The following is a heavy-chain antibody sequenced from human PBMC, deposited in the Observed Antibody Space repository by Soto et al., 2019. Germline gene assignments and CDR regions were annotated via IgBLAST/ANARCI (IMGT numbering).Heavy chain of an antibody. CDR3: TRRSYVRGRYRYDYAFDT. V-gene: IGHV1-18*04. J-gene: IGHJ3*02. CDR2: ISTNSGNT. Sequence: ASVKGSSKASGYHFTNHGISWVRQAPGQGLEWMGWISTNSGNTKSAQRLQRRVTMTTDTSTSTAYMELTSQRSDDTAVYYCTRRSYVRGRYRYDYAFDTWRQVTIV. D-gene: IGHD3-16*02. CDR1: GYHFTNHG.